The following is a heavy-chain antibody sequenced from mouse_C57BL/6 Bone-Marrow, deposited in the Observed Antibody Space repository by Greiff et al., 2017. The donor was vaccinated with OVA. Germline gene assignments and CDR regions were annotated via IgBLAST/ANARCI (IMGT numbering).Heavy chain of an antibody. V-gene: IGHV1-61*01. CDR3: ARSRGYDYDAWFAY. Sequence: QVQLQQPGAELVRPGSSVKLSCKASGYTFTSYWMDWVKQRPGQGLEWIGNIYPSDSETHYNQKFKDKATLTVDKSSSKAYMQLSSLTSEDSAVYYCARSRGYDYDAWFAYWGQGTLVTVSA. CDR2: IYPSDSET. J-gene: IGHJ3*01. CDR1: GYTFTSYW. D-gene: IGHD2-4*01.